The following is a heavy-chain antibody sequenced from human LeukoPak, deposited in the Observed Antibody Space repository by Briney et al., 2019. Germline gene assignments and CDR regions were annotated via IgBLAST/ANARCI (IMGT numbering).Heavy chain of an antibody. Sequence: SETLSLTCTVSGGSISSGGYYWDWIRQPPGEGLEWIGYIYHTGTTYYNPSLKSRVTISVDRSKNQFSLKLSSVTAADTAVYYCARAPDYGFWSGPIRWGQGTLVTVSS. CDR2: IYHTGTT. V-gene: IGHV4-30-2*01. D-gene: IGHD3-3*01. J-gene: IGHJ4*02. CDR1: GGSISSGGYY. CDR3: ARAPDYGFWSGPIR.